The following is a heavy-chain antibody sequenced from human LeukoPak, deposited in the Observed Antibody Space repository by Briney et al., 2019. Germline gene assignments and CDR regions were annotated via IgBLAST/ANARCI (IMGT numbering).Heavy chain of an antibody. CDR3: AKLYSSSGEDAFDI. CDR1: GLTFSSYG. D-gene: IGHD6-13*01. V-gene: IGHV3-30*18. J-gene: IGHJ3*02. CDR2: ISYDGSNK. Sequence: GGSLRLSCAASGLTFSSYGMHWVRQAPGKGLEWVAVISYDGSNKYYADSVKGRFTISRDNSKNTLYLQMNSLRAEDTAVYYCAKLYSSSGEDAFDIWGQGTMVTVSS.